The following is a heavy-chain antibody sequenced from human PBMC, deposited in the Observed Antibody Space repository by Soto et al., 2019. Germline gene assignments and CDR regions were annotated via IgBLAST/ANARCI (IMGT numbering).Heavy chain of an antibody. CDR1: GFTFSSYG. V-gene: IGHV3-33*01. D-gene: IGHD6-6*01. CDR3: ARGAYSSSSYYYYGMDV. CDR2: IWYDGSNK. Sequence: ESVGGVVQPGRSLRLSCAASGFTFSSYGMHWVRQAPGKGLEWVAVIWYDGSNKYYADSVKGRFTISRDNSKNTLYLQMNSLRAEDTAVYYCARGAYSSSSYYYYGMDVWGQGTTVTVSS. J-gene: IGHJ6*02.